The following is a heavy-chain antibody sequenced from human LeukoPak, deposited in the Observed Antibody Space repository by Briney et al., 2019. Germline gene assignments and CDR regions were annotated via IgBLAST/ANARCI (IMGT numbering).Heavy chain of an antibody. D-gene: IGHD3-22*01. Sequence: PETLSLTCTVSGCSISSYYRSWIRQPAGKRLEWVVLIYNSGSTNYNTSLKSRVTISVDKSKNQFSLKLSSVTAADTAVYYCARGGAYYYDSSGYYPFDYWGQGTLVTVSS. V-gene: IGHV4-4*07. CDR2: IYNSGST. J-gene: IGHJ4*02. CDR3: ARGGAYYYDSSGYYPFDY. CDR1: GCSISSYY.